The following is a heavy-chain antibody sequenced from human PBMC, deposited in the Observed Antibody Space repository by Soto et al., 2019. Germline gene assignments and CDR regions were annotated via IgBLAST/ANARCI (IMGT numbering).Heavy chain of an antibody. V-gene: IGHV4-59*08. D-gene: IGHD6-13*01. Sequence: QVQLQESGPGLVKPSETLSLTCTVSGGSISSYYWSWIRQPPGKGLEWIGYIYYSGGTNYNPSLKSRVTISVDTSKNQFSLKLSSVTAADTAVYYCGVGSSWRGYFDYWGQGTLVTVSS. J-gene: IGHJ4*02. CDR3: GVGSSWRGYFDY. CDR2: IYYSGGT. CDR1: GGSISSYY.